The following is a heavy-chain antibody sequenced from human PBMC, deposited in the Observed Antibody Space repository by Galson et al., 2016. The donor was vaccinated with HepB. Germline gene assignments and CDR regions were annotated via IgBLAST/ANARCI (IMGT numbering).Heavy chain of an antibody. CDR3: AKDDSWGSGWHKKACEVYFHH. CDR1: GFIFSSYA. J-gene: IGHJ1*01. Sequence: SLRLSCAASGFIFSSYAMSWVRQAPGKGLEWVSAISGSGGSTYYADSVKGRFTISRDNSNNTLYLQMNSLRAEDTAVYYCAKDDSWGSGWHKKACEVYFHHWGQGTLVTVSS. V-gene: IGHV3-23*01. D-gene: IGHD6-19*01. CDR2: ISGSGGST.